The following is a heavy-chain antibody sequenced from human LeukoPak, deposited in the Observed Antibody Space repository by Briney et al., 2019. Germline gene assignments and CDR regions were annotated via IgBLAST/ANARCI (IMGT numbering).Heavy chain of an antibody. D-gene: IGHD2-2*01. CDR3: ARADLPTAISARAFDF. Sequence: PGGSLRLSCAASGFTFSSYWMSWVRQAPGKGLEWVANIKQDGTEKYYVDSVKGRFTISRDNAKSSVYLQMNSLRAEDTAVYYGARADLPTAISARAFDFWGQGTMVTVSS. J-gene: IGHJ3*01. V-gene: IGHV3-7*04. CDR2: IKQDGTEK. CDR1: GFTFSSYW.